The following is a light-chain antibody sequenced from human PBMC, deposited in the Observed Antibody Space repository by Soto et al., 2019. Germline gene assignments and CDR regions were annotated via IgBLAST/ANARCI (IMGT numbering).Light chain of an antibody. Sequence: QSALTQPPSVSAAPGQTVTISCSGSSSNIGKNYVSWYRQFPGTAPQLLIYENNKRPSGIPDRISGSKSGTSATLGIAGLQTGDEADYYCEAWDSNLSVGIFGGGTKLTVL. CDR2: ENN. CDR1: SSNIGKNY. V-gene: IGLV1-51*01. CDR3: EAWDSNLSVGI. J-gene: IGLJ2*01.